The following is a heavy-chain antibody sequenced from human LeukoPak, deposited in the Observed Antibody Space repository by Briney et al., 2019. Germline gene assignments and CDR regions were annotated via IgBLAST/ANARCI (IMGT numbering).Heavy chain of an antibody. CDR2: ISYDGSNK. D-gene: IGHD3-22*01. CDR3: AKAPRVRPYHYDSSPGPDY. Sequence: PGGSLRLSCAASGFTFSSYGMHWVRQAPGKGLEWVAVISYDGSNKYYADSVKGRFTISRDNSKNTLYLQMNSLRAEDTAIYYCAKAPRVRPYHYDSSPGPDYWGQGALVTVSS. CDR1: GFTFSSYG. V-gene: IGHV3-30*18. J-gene: IGHJ4*02.